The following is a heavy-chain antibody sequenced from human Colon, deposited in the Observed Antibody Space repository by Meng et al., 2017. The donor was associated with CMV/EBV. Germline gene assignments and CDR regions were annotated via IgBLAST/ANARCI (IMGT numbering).Heavy chain of an antibody. Sequence: GSLRLSCAVYGGSFSGYYWSWIRQPPGKGLEWIGEINHSGSTNYNPSLKSRVTISVDTSKNQFSLKLSSVTAADTAVYYCARGFRQLVDYYYYGMDVWGQGTTVTVSS. CDR2: INHSGST. CDR1: GGSFSGYY. V-gene: IGHV4-34*01. J-gene: IGHJ6*02. CDR3: ARGFRQLVDYYYYGMDV. D-gene: IGHD6-6*01.